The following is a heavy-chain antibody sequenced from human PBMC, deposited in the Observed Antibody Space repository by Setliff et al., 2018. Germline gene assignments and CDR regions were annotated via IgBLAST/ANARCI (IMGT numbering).Heavy chain of an antibody. CDR1: GDSVTSSNW. V-gene: IGHV4-4*02. Sequence: SGTLSLTCEVSGDSVTSSNWWSWVRQPPGRGLEWIGEIYHSGSTNYDYGASLKSRVTISLDKSKNQFSLKLTSVTAADTAVYFCARGRPLFDSWGQGTLVTVSS. CDR3: ARGRPLFDS. CDR2: IYHSGST. J-gene: IGHJ5*01.